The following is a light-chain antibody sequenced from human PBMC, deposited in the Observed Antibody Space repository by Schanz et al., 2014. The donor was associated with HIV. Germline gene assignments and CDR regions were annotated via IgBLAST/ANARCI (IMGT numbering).Light chain of an antibody. CDR1: SSDVGGYNY. CDR3: SSFTSTTTVV. CDR2: EVT. J-gene: IGLJ3*02. V-gene: IGLV2-8*01. Sequence: QSVLTQPPSASGSPGQSVTISCTGTSSDVGGYNYVSWYQLRPGKAPQLMIYEVTKRPSGVPDRFSGSKSGNTASLTISGLQAEDEADYYCSSFTSTTTVVFGGGTKVTVL.